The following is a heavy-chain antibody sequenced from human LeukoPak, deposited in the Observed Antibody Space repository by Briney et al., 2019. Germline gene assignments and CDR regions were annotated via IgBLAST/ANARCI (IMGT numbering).Heavy chain of an antibody. CDR1: GYTFSNYG. D-gene: IGHD3-16*02. CDR3: ARAIAGDYNDY. V-gene: IGHV1-18*01. Sequence: GASVKVSCKASGYTFSNYGISWVRQAPGQGLEWMGWISAYNGNTNYAQKLQGRVTMTTDTSTSTAYMELRSLRSDDTAVYYCARAIAGDYNDYWGQGTPVTVSS. CDR2: ISAYNGNT. J-gene: IGHJ4*02.